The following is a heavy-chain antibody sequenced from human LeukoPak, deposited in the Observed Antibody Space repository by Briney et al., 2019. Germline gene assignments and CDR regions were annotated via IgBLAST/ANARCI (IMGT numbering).Heavy chain of an antibody. D-gene: IGHD2-2*01. CDR1: GFTFSSDS. V-gene: IGHV3-21*01. Sequence: GGSLSLSCAASGFTFSSDSMEWVRQAPGKGLEGVSSISSSNSYIYHADSVEGPITISTDDAKNSLLMRMISLGAEDTAVYYCAREKGYCSGATCSYYNYYPDASGERGPVSASS. CDR3: AREKGYCSGATCSYYNYYPDA. J-gene: IGHJ6*03. CDR2: ISSSNSYI.